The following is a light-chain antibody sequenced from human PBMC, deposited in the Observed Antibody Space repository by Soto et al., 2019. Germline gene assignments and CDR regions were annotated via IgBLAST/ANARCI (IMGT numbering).Light chain of an antibody. CDR3: ISYTDSTTLEV. J-gene: IGLJ1*01. V-gene: IGLV2-14*01. Sequence: QSVLTQPASVSGSPGQSITISCTGTSGDIGSYNRVSWYQQHPGKAPKLIIYEVSNRPSGVSDRFSGSKSANTASLTISGLQAEDEADYYCISYTDSTTLEVFGTGTKLTVL. CDR1: SGDIGSYNR. CDR2: EVS.